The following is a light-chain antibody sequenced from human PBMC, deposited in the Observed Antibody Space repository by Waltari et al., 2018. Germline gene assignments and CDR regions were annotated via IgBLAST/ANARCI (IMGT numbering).Light chain of an antibody. Sequence: QSVLTQSPSVSADPGQKVTIPCSGSTSKLGKNEVSSYQHLPGTPPRLLITDNYKRPSGIPDRFSASKSGTSATLGITGLQTGDEADYYCATWDTSLSAVVFGGGTKLTVL. CDR2: DNY. V-gene: IGLV1-51*01. CDR3: ATWDTSLSAVV. J-gene: IGLJ3*02. CDR1: TSKLGKNE.